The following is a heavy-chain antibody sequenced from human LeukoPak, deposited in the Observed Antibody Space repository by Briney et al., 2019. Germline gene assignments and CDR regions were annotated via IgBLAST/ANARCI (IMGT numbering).Heavy chain of an antibody. Sequence: ASVKVSCKASGGTLIRHTISWVRQSPGQGLEWMGGITPMFGTSNYAQKFRGRVTITADESTSTAYVELSSLRSEDTAVYYCARDSSEFRSLLFHWGQGTLVTVSS. CDR3: ARDSSEFRSLLFH. V-gene: IGHV1-69*13. CDR1: GGTLIRHT. J-gene: IGHJ1*01. D-gene: IGHD1-14*01. CDR2: ITPMFGTS.